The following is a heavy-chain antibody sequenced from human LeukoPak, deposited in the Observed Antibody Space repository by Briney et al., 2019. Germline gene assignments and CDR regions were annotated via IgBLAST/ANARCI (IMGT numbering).Heavy chain of an antibody. D-gene: IGHD6-19*01. J-gene: IGHJ4*02. CDR1: GFTFSSYW. Sequence: PGGSLRLSCAASGFTFSSYWMHWVRQAPGKGLVWVSRINSDGSITSYADSVKGRFTISRDNAKNTLYLQMNSLRAEGTALYYCARDIGSGWYFDYWGQGTLVTVSS. V-gene: IGHV3-74*01. CDR2: INSDGSIT. CDR3: ARDIGSGWYFDY.